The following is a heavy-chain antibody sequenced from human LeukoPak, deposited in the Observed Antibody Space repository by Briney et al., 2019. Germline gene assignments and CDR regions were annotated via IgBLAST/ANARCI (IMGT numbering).Heavy chain of an antibody. CDR1: GFTFSSYW. CDR2: ISGSGGST. Sequence: QPGGSLRLSCAASGFTFSSYWMSWVRQAPGKGLEWVSAISGSGGSTYYADSVKGRFTISRDNSKNTLYLQMNSLRAEDTAVYYCAFTPDYVWRLNANWFDPWGQGTLVTVSS. CDR3: AFTPDYVWRLNANWFDP. J-gene: IGHJ5*02. V-gene: IGHV3-23*01. D-gene: IGHD3-16*01.